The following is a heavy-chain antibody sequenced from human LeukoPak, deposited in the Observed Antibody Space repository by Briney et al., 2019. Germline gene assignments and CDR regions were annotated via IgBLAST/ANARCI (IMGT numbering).Heavy chain of an antibody. D-gene: IGHD4-23*01. J-gene: IGHJ6*03. CDR1: GYTFTSYY. CDR2: INPSGGST. CDR3: ARSYGGNSGVTITDYYYYYMDV. V-gene: IGHV1-46*01. Sequence: ASVKVSXKASGYTFTSYYMHWVRQAPGQGLEWMGIINPSGGSTSYAQKFQGRVTMTRDTSTSTVYMELSSLRSEDTAVYYCARSYGGNSGVTITDYYYYYMDVWGIGTTVTVSS.